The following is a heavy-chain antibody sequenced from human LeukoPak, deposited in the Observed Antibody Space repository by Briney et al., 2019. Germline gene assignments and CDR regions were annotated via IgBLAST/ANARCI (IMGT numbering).Heavy chain of an antibody. V-gene: IGHV7-4-1*02. CDR3: ARECSAGTNYYYYYMDV. J-gene: IGHJ6*03. D-gene: IGHD6-19*01. CDR1: GYTFTSYA. Sequence: ASVKVSCKASGYTFTSYAMNWVRQAPGQGLEWMGWINTNTGNPTYAQGFTGRFVFSLDTSVSTAYLQISSLKAEDTAVYHCARECSAGTNYYYYYMDVWGKGTTVTVSS. CDR2: INTNTGNP.